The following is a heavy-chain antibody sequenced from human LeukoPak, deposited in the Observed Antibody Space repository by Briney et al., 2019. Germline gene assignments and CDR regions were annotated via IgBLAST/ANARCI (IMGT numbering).Heavy chain of an antibody. CDR3: ARDLEVWFGEFGTFDY. V-gene: IGHV1-2*02. CDR2: INPNSGGT. Sequence: GASVKVSCKASGYTFTGYYMHWVRQAPGQGLEWMGWINPNSGGTNYAQKFQGRVTMTRDTSISTAYMELSRLRSDDTAVCYCARDLEVWFGEFGTFDYWGQGTLVTVSS. J-gene: IGHJ4*02. CDR1: GYTFTGYY. D-gene: IGHD3-10*01.